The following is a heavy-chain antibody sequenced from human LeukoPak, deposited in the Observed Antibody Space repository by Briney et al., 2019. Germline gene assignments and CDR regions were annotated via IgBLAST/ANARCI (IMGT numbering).Heavy chain of an antibody. V-gene: IGHV3-48*01. CDR2: ISSSSSTI. D-gene: IGHD6-19*01. CDR1: GFGVSSNY. CDR3: ARDPGGWYMGYYFDY. Sequence: PGGSLRLSCAASGFGVSSNYLTWVRQAPGKGLEWVSYISSSSSTIYYADSVKGRFTISRDNAKNSLYLQMNSLRAEDTAVYYCARDPGGWYMGYYFDYWGQGTLVTVSS. J-gene: IGHJ4*02.